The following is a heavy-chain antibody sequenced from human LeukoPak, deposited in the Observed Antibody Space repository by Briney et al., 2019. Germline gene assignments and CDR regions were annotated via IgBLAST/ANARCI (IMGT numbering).Heavy chain of an antibody. Sequence: SETLSLTCSVSVVSMNGYYWSWLRQSAGNRLEWIGHVDSSGNTNYNPSLESRVTMSVDTSKRQFSLKLTSVTAADMAVYFCARQFLVGSTFHAFDLWGQGTRVTVSS. CDR1: VVSMNGYY. J-gene: IGHJ3*01. V-gene: IGHV4-4*07. CDR3: ARQFLVGSTFHAFDL. D-gene: IGHD1-26*01. CDR2: VDSSGNT.